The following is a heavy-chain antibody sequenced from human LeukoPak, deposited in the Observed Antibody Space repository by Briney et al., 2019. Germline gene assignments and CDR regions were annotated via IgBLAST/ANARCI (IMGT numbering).Heavy chain of an antibody. CDR1: GGSISSYY. D-gene: IGHD3-10*01. CDR2: IYYSGGT. Sequence: SETLSLTCIVSGGSISSYYWSWIRQPPGKGLDWIGYIYYSGGTNYSPSLRSRVAISVDTSKNQFSLKLSSVTAADTAVYYCARGPYGSGSYFDFWGRGTLVTVSS. J-gene: IGHJ2*01. V-gene: IGHV4-59*01. CDR3: ARGPYGSGSYFDF.